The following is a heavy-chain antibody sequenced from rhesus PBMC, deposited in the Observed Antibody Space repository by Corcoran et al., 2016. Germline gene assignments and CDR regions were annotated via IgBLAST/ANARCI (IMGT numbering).Heavy chain of an antibody. D-gene: IGHD6S26*01. CDR2: IYVSSTST. J-gene: IGHJ4*01. CDR1: GGSISDSYR. CDR3: ASAGAAAGPADY. Sequence: QVQLQESGTGVVKPSETLSLTCAVSGGSISDSYRWSWIRQPPGKGLEWIGYIYVSSTSTTCTPALTSRVTSSTDTPNHRFALKLSSVTAADTAVYSCASAGAAAGPADYWGQGVLVTVSS. V-gene: IGHV4S10*01.